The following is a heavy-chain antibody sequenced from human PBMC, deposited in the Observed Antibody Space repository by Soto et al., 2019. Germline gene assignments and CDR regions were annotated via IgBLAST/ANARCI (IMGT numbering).Heavy chain of an antibody. J-gene: IGHJ5*02. CDR3: ARGGRGLVIIRFDP. V-gene: IGHV4-34*01. CDR2: VNHSGST. D-gene: IGHD3-9*01. Sequence: PSETLSLTCAVYGGSFSGYYWSWIRQPPGKGLEWIGEVNHSGSTNYNPSLKSRVTISVDTSKNQFSMKLSSVTAADTAVYYCARGGRGLVIIRFDPWGQGTMVTVSS. CDR1: GGSFSGYY.